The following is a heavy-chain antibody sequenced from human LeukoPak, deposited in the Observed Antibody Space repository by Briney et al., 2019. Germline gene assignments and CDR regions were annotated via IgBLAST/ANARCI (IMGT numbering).Heavy chain of an antibody. J-gene: IGHJ4*02. D-gene: IGHD3-22*01. CDR1: GYTFTSYG. V-gene: IGHV1-18*01. CDR3: ARVRGYYDSSGPRDY. Sequence: ASVKVSCKASGYTFTSYGISWVRQAPGQGLERMGWISAYSGNTNYAQKLQGRVTMTTDTSTSTAYMELRSLRSDDTAVYYCARVRGYYDSSGPRDYWGQGTLVTVSS. CDR2: ISAYSGNT.